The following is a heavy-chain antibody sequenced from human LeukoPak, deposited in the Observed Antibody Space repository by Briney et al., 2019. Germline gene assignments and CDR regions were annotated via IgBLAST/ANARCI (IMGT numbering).Heavy chain of an antibody. CDR2: ISGSGGST. J-gene: IGHJ4*02. CDR3: AKDRTYYDFWGGYYAPGPELDY. Sequence: GGSLRLSCAASGFTFSSYAMSWVRQAPGKGLEWVLAISGSGGSTYYADSVKGRFTISRDNSKNTLYLQMNSLRAEDTAVYYCAKDRTYYDFWGGYYAPGPELDYWGQGTLVTVSS. V-gene: IGHV3-23*01. CDR1: GFTFSSYA. D-gene: IGHD3-3*01.